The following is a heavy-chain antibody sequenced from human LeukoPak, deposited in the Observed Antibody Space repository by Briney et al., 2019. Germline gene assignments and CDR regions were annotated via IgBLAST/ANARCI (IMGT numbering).Heavy chain of an antibody. J-gene: IGHJ6*02. V-gene: IGHV3-7*01. D-gene: IGHD4-17*01. Sequence: GGSLRLSCAASGFTFSGYAMHWVRQAPGKGLEWVANIKQEGSEKYYVDSVKGRFTISRDNAKNSLYLQMNSLRAEDTAVYYCARDYGVYYYGMDVWGQGTTVTVSS. CDR2: IKQEGSEK. CDR1: GFTFSGYA. CDR3: ARDYGVYYYGMDV.